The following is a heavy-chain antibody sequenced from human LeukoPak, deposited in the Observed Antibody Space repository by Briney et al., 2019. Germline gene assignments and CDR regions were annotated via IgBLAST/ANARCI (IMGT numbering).Heavy chain of an antibody. J-gene: IGHJ4*02. CDR2: INHSGST. Sequence: PSETLSLTCAVYGGSFSGYYWSWIRQPPGKGLEWIGEINHSGSTNYNPSLKNRVTISVDTSKNQFSLKLSSVTAADTAVYYCARGVGYCSSTSCKRDYWGQGTLVTVSS. CDR1: GGSFSGYY. D-gene: IGHD2-2*01. V-gene: IGHV4-34*01. CDR3: ARGVGYCSSTSCKRDY.